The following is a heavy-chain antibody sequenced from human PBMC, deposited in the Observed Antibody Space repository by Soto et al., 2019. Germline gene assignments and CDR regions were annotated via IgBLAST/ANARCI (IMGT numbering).Heavy chain of an antibody. CDR3: ARGDGGYGLYYFDY. CDR1: GGSISSGDYY. D-gene: IGHD5-12*01. J-gene: IGHJ4*02. V-gene: IGHV4-30-4*01. CDR2: IYYSGST. Sequence: QVQLQESGPGLVKPSQTLSLTCSVSGGSISSGDYYWSWIRQPPGKGLEWIGYIYYSGSTDYNPSLKSRVTISVDTSKNQFSLKLSSVTAADTAVYYCARGDGGYGLYYFDYWGQGTLVTVSS.